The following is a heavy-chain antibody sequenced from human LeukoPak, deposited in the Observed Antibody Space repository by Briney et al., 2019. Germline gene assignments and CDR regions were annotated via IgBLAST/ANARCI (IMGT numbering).Heavy chain of an antibody. CDR2: ISVEGESA. J-gene: IGHJ4*02. Sequence: GGSLRLSCTVSGFSVSTSVMSWVRQAQGKGLQTISAISVEGESAYYADSVKGRFTISRDNSKNTLYLQMNSLRVEDTAVYFCAQGYGNGWYPHWGQGSLVSVSS. CDR3: AQGYGNGWYPH. D-gene: IGHD6-19*01. V-gene: IGHV3-23*01. CDR1: GFSVSTSV.